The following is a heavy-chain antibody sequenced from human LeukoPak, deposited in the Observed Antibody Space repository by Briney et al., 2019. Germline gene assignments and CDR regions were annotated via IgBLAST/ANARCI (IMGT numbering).Heavy chain of an antibody. V-gene: IGHV4-34*01. CDR1: GGSFSGYY. Sequence: SETLSLTCAVYGGSFSGYYWSWIRQPPGKGLEWIGEINHSGSTNYNPSLKSRVTISVDTSKNQFSLKLSSVTAADTAVYYCARQTYYYGSGPWDYWGQGTLVTVSS. D-gene: IGHD3-10*01. CDR3: ARQTYYYGSGPWDY. CDR2: INHSGST. J-gene: IGHJ4*02.